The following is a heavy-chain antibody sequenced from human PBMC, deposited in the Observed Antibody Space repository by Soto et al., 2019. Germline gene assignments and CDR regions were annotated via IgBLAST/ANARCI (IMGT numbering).Heavy chain of an antibody. CDR2: IDRTNNT. CDR3: AKVDAYSYRTDH. D-gene: IGHD3-16*02. CDR1: GFTFSNSA. Sequence: GGSLRLSCAASGFTFSNSAMTWVRQALGKGPEWVSSIDRTNNTDNADSVKGRFAISRDNSQNTLYLQMNSLTAEDTAVYFCAKVDAYSYRTDHWGQGTLVTVSS. V-gene: IGHV3-23*01. J-gene: IGHJ4*02.